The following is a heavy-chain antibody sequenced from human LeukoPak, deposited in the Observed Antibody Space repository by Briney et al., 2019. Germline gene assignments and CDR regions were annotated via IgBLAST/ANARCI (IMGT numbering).Heavy chain of an antibody. CDR3: ARAFRNCTNGVCYSGSGALDY. CDR1: GGSISSGGYY. J-gene: IGHJ4*02. D-gene: IGHD2-8*01. Sequence: SETLSLTCTVSGGSISSGGYYWSWIRQHPGKGLEWIGYIYYSGSTYYNPSLRSRVTISVDTSKNQFSLKLSSVTAADTAVYYCARAFRNCTNGVCYSGSGALDYWGQGTLVTVSS. CDR2: IYYSGST. V-gene: IGHV4-31*03.